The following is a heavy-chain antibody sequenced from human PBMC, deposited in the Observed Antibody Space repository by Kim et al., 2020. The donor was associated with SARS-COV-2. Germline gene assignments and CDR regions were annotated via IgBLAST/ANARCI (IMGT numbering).Heavy chain of an antibody. Sequence: YGDSVKGRFTISRDNARNSLYLQLNSLRAEDTTVYYCAGSSSGTNAGKFDFWGQGTLVTVSS. CDR3: AGSSSGTNAGKFDF. D-gene: IGHD1-26*01. J-gene: IGHJ4*02. V-gene: IGHV3-7*01.